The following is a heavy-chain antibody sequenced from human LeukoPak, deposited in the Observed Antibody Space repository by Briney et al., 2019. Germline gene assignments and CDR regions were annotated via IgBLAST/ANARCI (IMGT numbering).Heavy chain of an antibody. CDR2: IWYDGSNK. Sequence: GGSLRLSCAASGFTFSSYGMHWVRQAPGKGLEWVAIIWYDGSNKYYADSVKGRFTISRDNSKNTLYLQMNSLRAEDTAVYYCARDRDTSGRQIDYWGQGTLVTVSS. CDR3: ARDRDTSGRQIDY. CDR1: GFTFSSYG. D-gene: IGHD6-25*01. J-gene: IGHJ4*02. V-gene: IGHV3-33*01.